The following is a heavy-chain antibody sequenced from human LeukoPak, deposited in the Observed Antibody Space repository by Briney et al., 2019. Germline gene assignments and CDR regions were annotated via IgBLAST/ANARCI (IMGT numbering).Heavy chain of an antibody. V-gene: IGHV4-4*02. CDR1: GGSISSSKW. CDR3: ARVKGNYQNWFDP. D-gene: IGHD1-7*01. Sequence: SGTLSLTCAVSGGSISSSKWWSWVRQPPGKGLEWIGEIYHSGSTNYNPSLKSRVTISVDTSKNQFSLKLNSVTATDTAVYYCARVKGNYQNWFDPWGQGTLVTVSS. J-gene: IGHJ5*02. CDR2: IYHSGST.